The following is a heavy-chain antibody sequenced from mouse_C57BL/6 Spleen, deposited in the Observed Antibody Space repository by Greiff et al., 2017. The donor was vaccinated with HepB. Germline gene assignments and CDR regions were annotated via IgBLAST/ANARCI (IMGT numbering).Heavy chain of an antibody. V-gene: IGHV1-64*01. J-gene: IGHJ2*01. CDR3: ARVGGWLLYFDY. CDR2: IHPNSGST. Sequence: QVQLQQSGAELVKPGASVKLSCKASGYTFTSYWMHWVKQRPGQGLEWIGMIHPNSGSTNYNEKFKSKATLTVDKSSSTAYMQLSSLTSEDSAVYYCARVGGWLLYFDYWGQGTTLTVSS. CDR1: GYTFTSYW. D-gene: IGHD2-3*01.